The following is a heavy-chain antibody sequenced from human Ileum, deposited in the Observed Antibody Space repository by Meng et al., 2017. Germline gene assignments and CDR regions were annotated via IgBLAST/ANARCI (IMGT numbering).Heavy chain of an antibody. CDR2: MYHSGIT. CDR1: GFFISSGYY. D-gene: IGHD3-22*01. V-gene: IGHV4-38-2*02. CDR3: ARRVSSGSQYRYFDY. J-gene: IGHJ4*02. Sequence: SETLSLTCTVSGFFISSGYYWGWIRQPPGKGLEWIASMYHSGITYYNPSLKSRVTISVDTSKNQLSLRLSSVTAADTAVYYCARRVSSGSQYRYFDYWGQGTPVTVSS.